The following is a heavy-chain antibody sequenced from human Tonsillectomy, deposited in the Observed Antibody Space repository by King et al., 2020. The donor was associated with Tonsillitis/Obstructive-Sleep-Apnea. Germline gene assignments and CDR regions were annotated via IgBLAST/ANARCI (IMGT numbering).Heavy chain of an antibody. Sequence: QLVQSGAEVKKPGASVKVSCKASGYTFTDYYIHWVRQAPVQGLEWMGWINPNSGGTNYAQKFQGRVAMTRDTSISTAYMDLSRLRSDDTAVYYCARGLYGSGRGYYYGMDVWGQGTTVTVSS. CDR3: ARGLYGSGRGYYYGMDV. J-gene: IGHJ6*02. V-gene: IGHV1-2*02. CDR2: INPNSGGT. CDR1: GYTFTDYY. D-gene: IGHD3-10*01.